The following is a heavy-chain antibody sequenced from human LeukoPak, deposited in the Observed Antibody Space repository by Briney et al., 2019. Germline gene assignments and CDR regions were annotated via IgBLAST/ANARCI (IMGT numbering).Heavy chain of an antibody. Sequence: GESLKISCKDSEYSFTNYWIGWVRQMPGKGLEWMGIIRPDDSDTRYSPSFQGQVTISADKSTSTAYLQWSSLKASDTAMYYCTRARTVNCDWDHCVQGTLVAVA. D-gene: IGHD3-9*01. CDR2: IRPDDSDT. CDR3: TRARTVNCDWDH. CDR1: EYSFTNYW. V-gene: IGHV5-51*01. J-gene: IGHJ4*02.